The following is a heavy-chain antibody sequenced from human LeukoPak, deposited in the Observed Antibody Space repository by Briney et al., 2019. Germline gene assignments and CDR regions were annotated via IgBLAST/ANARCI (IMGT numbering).Heavy chain of an antibody. CDR3: ARRPYSGSPNWFDP. V-gene: IGHV5-51*01. CDR2: INLGDSET. CDR1: GHSFTNHW. J-gene: IGHJ5*02. Sequence: GESLKISCEASGHSFTNHWIGWVRQMPGKGLEWMGIINLGDSETQYSPSFQGQVTISLDKSISTAYLQWRSLKVSDTAMYYCARRPYSGSPNWFDPWGQGTLATVSS. D-gene: IGHD1-26*01.